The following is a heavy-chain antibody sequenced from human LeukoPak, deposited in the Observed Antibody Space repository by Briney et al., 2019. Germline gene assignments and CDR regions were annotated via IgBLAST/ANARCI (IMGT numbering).Heavy chain of an antibody. CDR3: ARDRYYGSGSYYNVFDY. V-gene: IGHV1-2*06. D-gene: IGHD3-10*01. CDR2: IGPNSGVT. J-gene: IGHJ4*02. Sequence: ASVKVSCKASGYTFTGYYMHWVRQAPGQGLEWVGRIGPNSGVTNYAQKFQGRVTMTRDTSISTAYMDLSRLRSDDTAVYYCARDRYYGSGSYYNVFDYWGQGTLVTVSS. CDR1: GYTFTGYY.